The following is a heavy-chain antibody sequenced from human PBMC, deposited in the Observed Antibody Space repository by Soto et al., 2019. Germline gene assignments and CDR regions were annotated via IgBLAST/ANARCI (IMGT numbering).Heavy chain of an antibody. CDR3: ATLDTAEIRTAAY. CDR1: GFTFSSYF. CDR2: ISYDGSNK. J-gene: IGHJ4*02. V-gene: IGHV3-30*03. D-gene: IGHD2-15*01. Sequence: GGSLRLSCAASGFTFSSYFMHWVRQAPGKGLEWVAVISYDGSNKYYADSVKGRFTISRDNSKNTLYLQMNRLSAEDTSVYYCATLDTAEIRTAAYWGQGTLVTVSS.